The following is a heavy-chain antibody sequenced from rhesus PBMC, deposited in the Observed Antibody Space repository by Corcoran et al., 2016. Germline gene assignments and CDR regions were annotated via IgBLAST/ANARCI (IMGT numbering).Heavy chain of an antibody. CDR2: VDPEDGEA. J-gene: IGHJ6*01. D-gene: IGHD6S26*01. CDR3: ATGKAAAGPGYGLDS. CDR1: GYTFTDYY. Sequence: EVQLVQSGAEVKKPGASVKISCKASGYTFTDYYLPWVRQAPGKGLEWMGLVDPEDGEAIHAQKFQDRVTITADTSTDTAYMELSSLRSEDTAVDYCATGKAAAGPGYGLDSWGQGVVVTVSS. V-gene: IGHV1-111*02.